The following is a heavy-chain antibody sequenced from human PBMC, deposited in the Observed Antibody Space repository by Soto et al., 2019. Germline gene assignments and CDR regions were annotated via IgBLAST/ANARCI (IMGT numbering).Heavy chain of an antibody. CDR2: IDGSGRNT. D-gene: IGHD2-15*01. J-gene: IGHJ4*02. Sequence: EVQLLESGGGLVQPGGSLRLSCAASGFTFSSYAMSWDRQAPGKGLEWVSGIDGSGRNTYYADSVKGRFTISRDNSKNTLSVQMDSLRVEDTALYYCPKDGGSLCSGGTCYCQAPDYWGQGTLVTVSS. CDR3: PKDGGSLCSGGTCYCQAPDY. CDR1: GFTFSSYA. V-gene: IGHV3-23*01.